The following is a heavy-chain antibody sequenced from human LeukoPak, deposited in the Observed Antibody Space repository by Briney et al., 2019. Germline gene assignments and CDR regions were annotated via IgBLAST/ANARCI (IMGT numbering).Heavy chain of an antibody. Sequence: GGSLRLSWAASGFTFSSYSMNWVRQAPGKGLEWVSSISSSSSYIYYADSVKGRFTISRDNAKNSLYLQMNSLRAEDTAVYYCARDRLYSTQDFDYWGQGTLVSVSS. V-gene: IGHV3-21*01. D-gene: IGHD2-8*01. CDR1: GFTFSSYS. J-gene: IGHJ4*02. CDR3: ARDRLYSTQDFDY. CDR2: ISSSSSYI.